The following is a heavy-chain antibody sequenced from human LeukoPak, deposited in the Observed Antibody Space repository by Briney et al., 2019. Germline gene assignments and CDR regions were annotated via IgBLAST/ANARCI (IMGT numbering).Heavy chain of an antibody. V-gene: IGHV3-21*01. CDR2: ISSSSSYI. D-gene: IGHD3-9*01. CDR1: GFTFSSYS. Sequence: GGSLRLSCAASGFTFSSYSMNWVRQASGKGLEWVSSISSSSSYIYYADSVKGRFTISRDNAKNSLYLQMNSLRAEDTAVYYCARRGVHYDILTGYYHPSGAFDIWGQGTMVTVSS. J-gene: IGHJ3*02. CDR3: ARRGVHYDILTGYYHPSGAFDI.